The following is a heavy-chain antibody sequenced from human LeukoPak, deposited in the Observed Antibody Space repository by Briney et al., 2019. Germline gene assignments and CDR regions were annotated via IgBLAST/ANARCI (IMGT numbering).Heavy chain of an antibody. J-gene: IGHJ6*03. D-gene: IGHD2-2*01. CDR3: AREIIPAAPSRYYYYMDV. Sequence: ASVKVSCKASGYTFTSYDINWVRQATGQGLEWMGWMNPNSGNTGYAQKFQGRVTMTRNTSISTAYMELSSLRSEDTAVYYCAREIIPAAPSRYYYYMDVWGKGTTVTVSS. V-gene: IGHV1-8*01. CDR2: MNPNSGNT. CDR1: GYTFTSYD.